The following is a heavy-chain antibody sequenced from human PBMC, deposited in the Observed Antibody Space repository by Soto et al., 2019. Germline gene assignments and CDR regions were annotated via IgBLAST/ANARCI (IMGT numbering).Heavy chain of an antibody. V-gene: IGHV3-7*01. J-gene: IGHJ4*02. CDR2: IKQDGSEK. D-gene: IGHD6-13*01. CDR1: GFTFSSYW. Sequence: EVQLVESGGGLVQPGGSLRLSCAASGFTFSSYWLSWVRQAPGKALEWVANIKQDGSEKYYGVSVKGRFTSARHNAKNSLYLQMNSLRAEATAVYYCARESIAADGPFDYWGKGTLVTVSS. CDR3: ARESIAADGPFDY.